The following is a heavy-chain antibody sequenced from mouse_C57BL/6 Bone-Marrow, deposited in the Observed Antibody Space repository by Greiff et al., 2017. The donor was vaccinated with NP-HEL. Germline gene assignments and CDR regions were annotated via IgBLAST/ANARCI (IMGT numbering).Heavy chain of an antibody. J-gene: IGHJ1*03. CDR2: IYPRSGNT. CDR1: GYTFTSYG. CDR3: AIITDWYFDV. D-gene: IGHD1-1*01. V-gene: IGHV1-81*01. Sequence: VQGVESGAELARPGASVKLSCKASGYTFTSYGISWVKQRTGQGLEWIGEIYPRSGNTYYNEKFKGKATLTADKSSSTAYMELRSLTSEDSAVYFCAIITDWYFDVWGTGTTVTVSS.